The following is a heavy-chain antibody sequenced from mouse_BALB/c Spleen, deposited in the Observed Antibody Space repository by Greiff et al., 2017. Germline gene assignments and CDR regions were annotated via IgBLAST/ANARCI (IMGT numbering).Heavy chain of an antibody. V-gene: IGHV3-2*02. Sequence: EVMLVESGPGLVKPSQSLSLTCTVTGYSITSDYAWNWIRQFPGNKLEWMGYISYSGSTSYNPSLKSRISITRDTSKNQFFLQLNSVTTEDTATYYCARKDRYDERTWFAYWGQGTLVTVSA. D-gene: IGHD2-14*01. CDR2: ISYSGST. J-gene: IGHJ3*01. CDR3: ARKDRYDERTWFAY. CDR1: GYSITSDYA.